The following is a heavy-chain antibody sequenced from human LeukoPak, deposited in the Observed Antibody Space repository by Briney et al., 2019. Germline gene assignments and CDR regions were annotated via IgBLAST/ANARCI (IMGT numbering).Heavy chain of an antibody. V-gene: IGHV4-4*07. CDR1: GGSISSYY. CDR3: ARDRARYCSGGSCYMLDY. Sequence: SETLSLTCTVSGGSISSYYWSWIRQPAGKGLEWIGRTYTSGSTNYNPSLKSRVTMSVDTSKNQFSLKLSSVTAADTAVYYCARDRARYCSGGSCYMLDYWGQGTLVTVSS. D-gene: IGHD2-15*01. J-gene: IGHJ4*02. CDR2: TYTSGST.